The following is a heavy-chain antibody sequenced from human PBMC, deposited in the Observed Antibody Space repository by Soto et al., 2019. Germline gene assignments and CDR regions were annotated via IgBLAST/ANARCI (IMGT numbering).Heavy chain of an antibody. D-gene: IGHD3-10*01. CDR2: IDPYDTGI. CDR3: TRDTFGARDY. CDR1: GFTFSGDW. Sequence: EVQLVESGGGLVQPGGSLRLSCRDSGFTFSGDWMHWVRQAPGKGLAWVSRIDPYDTGISYADSVKGRFTISRDNAKSTLYLQMNSLRPDDTAVYYCTRDTFGARDYWGQGTLVTVSS. V-gene: IGHV3-74*01. J-gene: IGHJ4*02.